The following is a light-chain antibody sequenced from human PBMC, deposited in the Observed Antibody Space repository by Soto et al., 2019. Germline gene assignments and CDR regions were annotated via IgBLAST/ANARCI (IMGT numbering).Light chain of an antibody. V-gene: IGLV2-14*01. J-gene: IGLJ2*01. CDR3: SSYTSSNTLVV. CDR1: SSDIGGYNY. CDR2: DVT. Sequence: QSALTQPASVSGSPGQSITISCTGTSSDIGGYNYVSWYQQHPDKAPQLIIYDVTNRPSGVSNRFSGSKSGNTASLTISGLQAEDEADYYCSSYTSSNTLVVFGGGTKVTVL.